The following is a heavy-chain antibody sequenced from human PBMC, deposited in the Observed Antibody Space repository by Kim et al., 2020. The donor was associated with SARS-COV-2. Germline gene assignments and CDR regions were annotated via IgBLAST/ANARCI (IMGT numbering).Heavy chain of an antibody. V-gene: IGHV3-23*01. CDR1: GFTFGSYV. Sequence: GGSLRLSCAASGFTFGSYVMSWVRQAPGKGLEWVSTPGGSGGSTFYADSVKGRFTISRDNSKNTLYLQLNNLRAEDTAMYYCAKSLYGDYTESGFWGQGT. CDR3: AKSLYGDYTESGF. J-gene: IGHJ4*02. D-gene: IGHD4-17*01. CDR2: PGGSGGST.